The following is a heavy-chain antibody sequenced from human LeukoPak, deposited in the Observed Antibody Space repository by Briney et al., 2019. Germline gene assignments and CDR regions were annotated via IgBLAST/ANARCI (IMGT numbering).Heavy chain of an antibody. Sequence: SVKVSCKASGGTFSSYAISWVRQAPGQGLEWMGGIIPIFGTANYAQKFQGRVTITADESTSTAYMELSSLRSEDTAVYYCARESQVAIFGVVYYYYYMDVWGKGTTVTVSS. V-gene: IGHV1-69*13. CDR2: IIPIFGTA. CDR3: ARESQVAIFGVVYYYYYMDV. CDR1: GGTFSSYA. J-gene: IGHJ6*03. D-gene: IGHD3-3*01.